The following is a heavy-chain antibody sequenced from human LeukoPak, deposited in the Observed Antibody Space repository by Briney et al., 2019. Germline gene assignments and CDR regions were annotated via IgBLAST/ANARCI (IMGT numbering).Heavy chain of an antibody. CDR1: GYTFTGYY. J-gene: IGHJ4*02. Sequence: ASVKVSCKASGYTFTGYYMHWVRQAPGQGLEWMGWINPNTGGTNYAQKFQGRFTMTWDTSITTAYMDLRSLTTADTAVYCARAKPYDNFGYSPELRHWGQGTLVTVSS. CDR3: RAKPYDNFGYSPELRH. CDR2: INPNTGGT. V-gene: IGHV1-2*02. D-gene: IGHD3-10*01.